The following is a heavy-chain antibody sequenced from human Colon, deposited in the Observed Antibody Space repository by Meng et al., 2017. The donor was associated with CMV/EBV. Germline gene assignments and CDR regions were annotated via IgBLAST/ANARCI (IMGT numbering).Heavy chain of an antibody. CDR3: AALTTGYYSGMDV. J-gene: IGHJ6*02. CDR1: GYSFTTFW. D-gene: IGHD4-11*01. Sequence: GESLKISCKASGYSFTTFWIAWVRQVPGKGLEWMGMIFPDDSETKYGPSFQGQVTISVDKSISTAYLQWSSLTASDTAMYYCAALTTGYYSGMDVWGQGTTVTVSS. CDR2: IFPDDSET. V-gene: IGHV5-51*01.